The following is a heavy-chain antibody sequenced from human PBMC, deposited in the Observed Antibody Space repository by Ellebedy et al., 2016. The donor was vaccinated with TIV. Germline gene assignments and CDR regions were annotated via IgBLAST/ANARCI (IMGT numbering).Heavy chain of an antibody. D-gene: IGHD6-19*01. CDR2: INPDSGST. Sequence: ASVKVSCKSSGYTFTAFYLHWVRQAPGQGLEWMGWINPDSGSTNFAQKFQGRVTMTRDTSVNTAYMELNRLKSDDMAVYYCARVRRGSSGMDVWGQGTTDTVS. CDR3: ARVRRGSSGMDV. CDR1: GYTFTAFY. V-gene: IGHV1-2*02. J-gene: IGHJ6*02.